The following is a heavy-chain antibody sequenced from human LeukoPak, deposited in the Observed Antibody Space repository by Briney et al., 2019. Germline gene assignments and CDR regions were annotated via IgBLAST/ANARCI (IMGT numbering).Heavy chain of an antibody. CDR1: GGTFSSYA. V-gene: IGHV1-69*05. CDR3: ARSGVGQEEYNWNHFDY. Sequence: ASVKVSCKASGGTFSSYAISWVRQAPGQGLEWMGGIIPIFGTANYAQKFQGRVTITTDESTSTAYMELSSLRSEDTAVYYCARSGVGQEEYNWNHFDYWGQGTLVTVSS. D-gene: IGHD1-20*01. CDR2: IIPIFGTA. J-gene: IGHJ4*02.